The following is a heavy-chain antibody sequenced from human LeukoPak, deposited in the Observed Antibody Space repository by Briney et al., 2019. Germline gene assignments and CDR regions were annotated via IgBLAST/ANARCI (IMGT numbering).Heavy chain of an antibody. CDR1: GYSISSGYY. J-gene: IGHJ6*03. D-gene: IGHD5-24*01. CDR2: IYHSGRT. CDR3: AREMARSRANYYYYMDV. V-gene: IGHV4-38-2*02. Sequence: SETLSLTCTVSGYSISSGYYWGWIRQPPGKGLEWIGSIYHSGRTFYNPSLKSRVTISVDTSKNQFSLKLTSVTAADTAVYYCAREMARSRANYYYYMDVWGKGTTVTISS.